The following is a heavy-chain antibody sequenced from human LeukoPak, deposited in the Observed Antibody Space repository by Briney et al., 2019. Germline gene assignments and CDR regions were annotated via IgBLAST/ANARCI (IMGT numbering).Heavy chain of an antibody. CDR3: AVQATHYDVDV. J-gene: IGHJ6*04. Sequence: PSETLPHTCTLSGGPNRGYLESGLRQPPGKGLEWIAYIYYSGSTNYNPSLKSRVTISLDTSKNQFSLKLSSVTAADTVVYYCAVQATHYDVDVWGKGTTVTVSS. CDR2: IYYSGST. D-gene: IGHD3-16*01. CDR1: GGPNRGYL. V-gene: IGHV4-59*08.